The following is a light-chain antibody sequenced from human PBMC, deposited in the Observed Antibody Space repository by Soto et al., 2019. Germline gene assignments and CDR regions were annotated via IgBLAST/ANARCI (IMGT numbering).Light chain of an antibody. CDR2: GAS. V-gene: IGKV3-15*01. Sequence: EIVMTQSPATLSVSPGERATLSCRASQSVSSNLAWYQQKPGQAPRLLIYGASTRATGIPARFSGRGSGTEFTLTIGSLQAEDFAVYYCQQYNKWPPYTFGQGTKLEIK. J-gene: IGKJ2*01. CDR3: QQYNKWPPYT. CDR1: QSVSSN.